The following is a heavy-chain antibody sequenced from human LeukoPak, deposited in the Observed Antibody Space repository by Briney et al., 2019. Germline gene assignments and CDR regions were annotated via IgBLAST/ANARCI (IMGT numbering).Heavy chain of an antibody. V-gene: IGHV3-30-3*01. CDR3: ASVLDIVATIRGLDYYYGMDV. CDR1: GFTFSTYM. CDR2: ISYDGSNK. J-gene: IGHJ6*02. D-gene: IGHD5-12*01. Sequence: PGRSLRLSCAPSGFTFSTYMMHWVRQAPGMGLEWVAVISYDGSNKHYADSVKGRFTISRDNAKNSLYLQMNSLRDEDTAVYYCASVLDIVATIRGLDYYYGMDVWGQGTTVTVSS.